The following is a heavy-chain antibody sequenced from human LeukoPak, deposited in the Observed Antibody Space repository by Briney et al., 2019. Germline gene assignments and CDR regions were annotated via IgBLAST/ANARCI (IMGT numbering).Heavy chain of an antibody. CDR1: GYSFTGYW. J-gene: IGHJ4*02. V-gene: IGHV5-51*01. CDR3: ARRDYYDSSGPTGLDY. CDR2: IYPGDSDT. Sequence: GESLKISCKGSGYSFTGYWIGWVRQMPGKVLEWMGIIYPGDSDTRYSPSFQGQVTISADKSISTAYLQWSSLKASDTAMYYCARRDYYDSSGPTGLDYWGQGTLVTVSS. D-gene: IGHD3-22*01.